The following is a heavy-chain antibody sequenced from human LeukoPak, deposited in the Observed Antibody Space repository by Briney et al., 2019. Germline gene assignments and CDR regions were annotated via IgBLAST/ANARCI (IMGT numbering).Heavy chain of an antibody. V-gene: IGHV3-33*01. CDR2: IWYDGSNK. J-gene: IGHJ4*02. D-gene: IGHD1-26*01. CDR3: ARAIAGLPWELVDY. CDR1: GFTFSGYG. Sequence: PGGSLRLSCAASGFTFSGYGMHWVRQAPGKGLEWVAVIWYDGSNKYYADSVKGRFTISRDNSKNTLYLQMNSLRAEDTAVYYCARAIAGLPWELVDYWGQGTLATVSS.